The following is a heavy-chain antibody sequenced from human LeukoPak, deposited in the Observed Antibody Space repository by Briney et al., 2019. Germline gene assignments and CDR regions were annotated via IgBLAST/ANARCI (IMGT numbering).Heavy chain of an antibody. D-gene: IGHD3-10*01. J-gene: IGHJ5*02. Sequence: SETLSLTCTVSGGSISSYYWSWIRQPPGKGLEWIGYIYDSGSTNYNPSLKSRVTISVDTSKNQFSLKLSSVTAADTAVYYCVRGPYGSGISNWFDPWGQGTLVIVSS. CDR2: IYDSGST. V-gene: IGHV4-59*01. CDR3: VRGPYGSGISNWFDP. CDR1: GGSISSYY.